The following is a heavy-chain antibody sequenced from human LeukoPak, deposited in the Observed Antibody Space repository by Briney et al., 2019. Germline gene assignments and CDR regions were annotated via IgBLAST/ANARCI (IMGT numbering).Heavy chain of an antibody. V-gene: IGHV1-2*02. CDR1: GYTFTGYY. CDR3: AREALVKGGDAFDV. J-gene: IGHJ3*01. CDR2: INPNSGGT. Sequence: ASVKVSCKASGYTFTGYYMHWVRQAPGQGLEWMGWINPNSGGTNYAQKFRGRVTMSRDTSISTAYMELTRLTSDDTAVYYCAREALVKGGDAFDVWGQGTMVTVSS.